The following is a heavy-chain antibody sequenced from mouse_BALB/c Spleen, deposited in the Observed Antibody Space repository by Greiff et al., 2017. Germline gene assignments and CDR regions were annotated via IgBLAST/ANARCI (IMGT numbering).Heavy chain of an antibody. CDR2: ISDGGSYT. CDR1: GFTFSDYY. V-gene: IGHV5-4*02. J-gene: IGHJ3*01. CDR3: ARGLVFAY. Sequence: EVQLQQSGGGLVKPGGSLKLSCAASGFTFSDYYMYWVRQTPEKRLEWVATISDGGSYTYYPDSVKGRFTISRDNAKNNLYLQMSSLKSEDTAMYYCARGLVFAYWGQGTLVTVSA.